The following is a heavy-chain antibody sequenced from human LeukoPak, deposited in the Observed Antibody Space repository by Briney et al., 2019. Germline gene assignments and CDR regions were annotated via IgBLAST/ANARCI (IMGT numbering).Heavy chain of an antibody. CDR2: INHSGST. V-gene: IGHV4-34*01. CDR3: ARAGDYVVVPAATYFDY. J-gene: IGHJ4*02. CDR1: GGSFSGYY. Sequence: SETLSLTCAVYGGSFSGYYWSRIRQPPGKGLEWIGEINHSGSTNYNPSLKSRVTISVDTSKNQFSLKLSSVTAADTAVYCCARAGDYVVVPAATYFDYWGQGTLVTVSS. D-gene: IGHD2-2*01.